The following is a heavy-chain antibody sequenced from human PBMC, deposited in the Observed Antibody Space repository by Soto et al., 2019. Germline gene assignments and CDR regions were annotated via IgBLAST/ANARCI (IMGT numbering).Heavy chain of an antibody. J-gene: IGHJ4*02. CDR1: GFTFSSYT. CDR2: ISNDGSNK. Sequence: QVQLVESGGGVVQPGRSLRLSCAASGFTFSSYTMHWVRQAPGKGLEWVAGISNDGSNKDYADSVKGRFTTSRDNSKNTLHLEMNSLRAEDTAVYYCAREWSISVAAPGYGCQGTLVTVSS. CDR3: AREWSISVAAPGY. D-gene: IGHD6-19*01. V-gene: IGHV3-30-3*01.